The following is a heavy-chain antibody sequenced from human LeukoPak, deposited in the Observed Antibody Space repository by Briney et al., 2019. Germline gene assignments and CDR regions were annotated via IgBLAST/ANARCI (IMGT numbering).Heavy chain of an antibody. CDR2: IYYSGST. V-gene: IGHV4-39*07. CDR1: GGSISSSSYY. J-gene: IGHJ4*02. CDR3: ARLYGNYQNYFDY. D-gene: IGHD1-7*01. Sequence: SETLSLTCTVSGGSISSSSYYWGWIRQPPGKGLEWIGSIYYSGSTYYNPSLKSRVTISVDTSKNQFSLKLRSVTAADTAVYYCARLYGNYQNYFDYWGQGTLVTVSS.